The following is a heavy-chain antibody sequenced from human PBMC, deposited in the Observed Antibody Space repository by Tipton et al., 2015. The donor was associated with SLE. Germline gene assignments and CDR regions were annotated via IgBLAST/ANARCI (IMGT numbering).Heavy chain of an antibody. CDR3: ARQGAWGSNDY. D-gene: IGHD7-27*01. CDR1: GDSITNYY. J-gene: IGHJ4*02. V-gene: IGHV4-59*01. CDR2: IYYSGTT. Sequence: TLSLTCTVSGDSITNYYWNWIRQPPGKGLEWIGYIYYSGTTNFNPSLKSRVTISVDPSTNQFSLNLSSVTAADTAVYYCARQGAWGSNDYWGPGTLVTVSS.